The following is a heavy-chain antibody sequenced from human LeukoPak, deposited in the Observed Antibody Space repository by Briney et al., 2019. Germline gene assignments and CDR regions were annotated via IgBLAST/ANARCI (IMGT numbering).Heavy chain of an antibody. CDR2: ISYDGSNK. CDR1: GFTFSSYG. V-gene: IGHV3-30*18. J-gene: IGHJ4*02. D-gene: IGHD4-11*01. Sequence: GRSLRLSCAASGFTFSSYGMHWVRQAPGKGLEWVAVISYDGSNKYYADSVKGRFTISRDTSKKTLYLQMNCLRAEERAVYYCAKGGAYRSGESPCAGIDYWGQGTLVTVSS. CDR3: AKGGAYRSGESPCAGIDY.